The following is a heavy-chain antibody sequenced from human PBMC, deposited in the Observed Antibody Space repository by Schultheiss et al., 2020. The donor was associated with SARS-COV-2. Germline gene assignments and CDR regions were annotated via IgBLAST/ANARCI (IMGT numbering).Heavy chain of an antibody. CDR1: GYTFTSYG. CDR3: AREERWLQLTGRLFDY. D-gene: IGHD5-24*01. J-gene: IGHJ4*02. V-gene: IGHV1-18*04. Sequence: ASVKVSCKASGYTFTSYGISWVRQAPGQGLEWMGWISAYNGNTNYAQKLQGRVTMTTDTSTSTAYMELRSLRSDDTAVYYCAREERWLQLTGRLFDYWGQGTLVTVSS. CDR2: ISAYNGNT.